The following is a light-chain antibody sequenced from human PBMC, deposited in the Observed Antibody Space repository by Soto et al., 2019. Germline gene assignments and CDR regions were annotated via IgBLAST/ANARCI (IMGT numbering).Light chain of an antibody. J-gene: IGLJ2*01. CDR2: EVN. V-gene: IGLV2-14*01. Sequence: QSVLTQPASVSGSPGQSITISCTGTSSDVGGYNYVSWYQHHPGKAPKLMIYEVNNRPSGVSNRFSGSKSGNTASLTISGLQAEDEADYYCSSYTSSSTVVFGGCTKLTVL. CDR3: SSYTSSSTVV. CDR1: SSDVGGYNY.